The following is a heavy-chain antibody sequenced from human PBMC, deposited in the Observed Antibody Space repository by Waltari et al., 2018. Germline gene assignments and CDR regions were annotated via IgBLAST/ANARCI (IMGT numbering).Heavy chain of an antibody. Sequence: QVQLVESGGGVVQLGRGRRISCADAGFPFSSYAMHWVRQAPGKGLEWVAVISYDGINKYYADSVKGRFPISRDNSKNPLYLQMNSLRAEDTAVYYCARVGGPSYQDYWGQGTLVTVSS. CDR1: GFPFSSYA. J-gene: IGHJ4*02. CDR2: ISYDGINK. D-gene: IGHD1-26*01. CDR3: ARVGGPSYQDY. V-gene: IGHV3-30-3*01.